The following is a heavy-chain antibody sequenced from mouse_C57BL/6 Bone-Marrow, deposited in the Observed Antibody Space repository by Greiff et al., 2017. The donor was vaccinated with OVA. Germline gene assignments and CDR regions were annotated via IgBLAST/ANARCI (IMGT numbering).Heavy chain of an antibody. V-gene: IGHV5-17*01. J-gene: IGHJ4*01. CDR1: GFTFSDYG. CDR2: ISSGSSII. Sequence: EVMLVESGGGLVKPGGSLKLSCAASGFTFSDYGMHWVRQAPEKGLEWVAYISSGSSIIYYADTVKGRFTISRDNAKNTLFLQMTSLRSEDTAMYYCAKSTMVTTGKFLWYAMDYWGQGTSGTVSS. CDR3: AKSTMVTTGKFLWYAMDY. D-gene: IGHD2-2*01.